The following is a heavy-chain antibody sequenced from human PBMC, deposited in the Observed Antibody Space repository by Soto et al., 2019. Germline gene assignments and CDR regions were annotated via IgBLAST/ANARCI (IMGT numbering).Heavy chain of an antibody. CDR1: GYTFTSHG. J-gene: IGHJ4*02. V-gene: IGHV1-18*01. Sequence: QVQLVQSGAEVKKPGASVKVSCKASGYTFTSHGISWVRQAPGQGLEWMGWISALNGVTNFAQKFQGRVTMTTDTLTSTAYMDLRSHRCDDTAVYYCARDGPVAGTSGYWGQGTLVTVSS. CDR3: ARDGPVAGTSGY. D-gene: IGHD6-19*01. CDR2: ISALNGVT.